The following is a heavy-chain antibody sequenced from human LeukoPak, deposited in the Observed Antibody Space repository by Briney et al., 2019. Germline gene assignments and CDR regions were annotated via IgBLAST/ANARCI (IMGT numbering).Heavy chain of an antibody. CDR1: GGSISSSSYY. Sequence: SETLSLTCTVSGGSISSSSYYWSWIRQPPGKGLEWIGEIDHSGSTNYNPSLKSRVTISVDTSRNQFSLRLTSVTAADTAVYYCARISGVLTGRPFLEYWGQGILVTVSS. D-gene: IGHD6-6*01. CDR3: ARISGVLTGRPFLEY. CDR2: IDHSGST. J-gene: IGHJ4*02. V-gene: IGHV4-39*07.